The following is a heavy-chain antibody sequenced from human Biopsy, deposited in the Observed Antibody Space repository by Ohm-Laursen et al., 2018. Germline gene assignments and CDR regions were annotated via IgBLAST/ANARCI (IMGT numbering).Heavy chain of an antibody. CDR3: GRAVRNQLLTDP. CDR1: GYTFTSYD. CDR2: LNPVSGNS. V-gene: IGHV1-8*01. D-gene: IGHD1-7*01. Sequence: VSSVKVSCKASGYTFTSYDITWVRQASGQGPEWIGWLNPVSGNSNFGQKFRGRVTVTSDTSISTAYMELSGPTSDDTATYYCGRAVRNQLLTDPWGQGTLVTVTS. J-gene: IGHJ5*02.